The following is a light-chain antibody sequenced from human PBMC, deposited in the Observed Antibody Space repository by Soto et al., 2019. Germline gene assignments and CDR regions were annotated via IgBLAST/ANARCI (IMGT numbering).Light chain of an antibody. CDR1: QSISSW. Sequence: DIQMTQSPSALSASVGDRVTITCRASQSISSWLAWYQQKPGKAPKLLIYDASSLESGVPSRFSGSGSGTEFTLTISSLQPDDFATYYCQQSRTFGQGTKVDIK. V-gene: IGKV1-5*01. CDR2: DAS. J-gene: IGKJ1*01. CDR3: QQSRT.